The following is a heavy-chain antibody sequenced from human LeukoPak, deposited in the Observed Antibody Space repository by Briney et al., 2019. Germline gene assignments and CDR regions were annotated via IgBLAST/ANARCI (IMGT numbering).Heavy chain of an antibody. CDR3: ARGKTSQNIVTRKTYNWFDP. V-gene: IGHV3-7*01. CDR2: IKQDGSEK. CDR1: GFTFSSYW. D-gene: IGHD2/OR15-2a*01. Sequence: GGSLRPSCAASGFTFSSYWMSWVRQAPGKGLEWVANIKQDGSEKYYVDSVKGRFTISRDNAKNSLYLQMKSLRAEDTAVYYCARGKTSQNIVTRKTYNWFDPWGQGTLVTVSS. J-gene: IGHJ5*02.